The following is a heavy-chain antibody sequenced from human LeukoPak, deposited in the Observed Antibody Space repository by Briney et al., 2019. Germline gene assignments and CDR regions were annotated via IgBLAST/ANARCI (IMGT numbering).Heavy chain of an antibody. CDR3: ARDLGHAGTIPNY. V-gene: IGHV3-30-3*01. D-gene: IGHD6-13*01. J-gene: IGHJ4*02. Sequence: AGGSLRLSCAASGFTFSSYAMPWVRQAPGKGLEWVAVISYDGSNKYYADSVKGRFTISRDNSKNTLYLQMNSLRAEDTAVYYCARDLGHAGTIPNYWGQGTLVTVSS. CDR2: ISYDGSNK. CDR1: GFTFSSYA.